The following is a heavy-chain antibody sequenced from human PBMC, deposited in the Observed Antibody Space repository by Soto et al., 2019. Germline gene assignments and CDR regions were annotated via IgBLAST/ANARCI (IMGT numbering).Heavy chain of an antibody. Sequence: EVQLVESGGGLVQPGGSLRLSCAASGFTFSSYSMNWVRQAPGKGPEWVSYISTSSSPIYYADSVKGRFTISRDNAKNSLYLQMNGLRAEDTAVYYCARGGYASGSYPCWGQGTLVTVSS. CDR3: ARGGYASGSYPC. V-gene: IGHV3-48*01. CDR1: GFTFSSYS. CDR2: ISTSSSPI. J-gene: IGHJ4*02. D-gene: IGHD3-10*01.